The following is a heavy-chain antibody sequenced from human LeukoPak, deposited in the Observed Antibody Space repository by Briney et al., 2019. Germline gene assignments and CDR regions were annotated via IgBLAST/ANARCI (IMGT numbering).Heavy chain of an antibody. CDR1: GFTFSSYG. J-gene: IGHJ3*02. CDR2: ISYDGSNK. D-gene: IGHD3-22*01. Sequence: GGSLRLSCAASGFTFSSYGMHWVRQAPGKGLEWGAVISYDGSNKYYADSVKRPFPISRDNSKHTLSLQMNSLRVEDTAVYYCAKCYDTSGRRASDIWGQGTMVTVSS. CDR3: AKCYDTSGRRASDI. V-gene: IGHV3-30*18.